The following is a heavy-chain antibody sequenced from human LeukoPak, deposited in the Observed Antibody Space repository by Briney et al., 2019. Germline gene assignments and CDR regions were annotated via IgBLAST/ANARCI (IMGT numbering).Heavy chain of an antibody. CDR2: INHSGST. V-gene: IGHV4-34*01. CDR3: ARHVYCSRTSCYLPENWFDP. CDR1: GGSFSGYY. D-gene: IGHD2-2*01. J-gene: IGHJ5*02. Sequence: SETLSLTCAVYGGSFSGYYWSWIRQPPGKGLEWIGEINHSGSTNYNPSLKSRVTISVDTSKNQFSLKLSSVTAADTAVYYCARHVYCSRTSCYLPENWFDPWGQGTLVTVSS.